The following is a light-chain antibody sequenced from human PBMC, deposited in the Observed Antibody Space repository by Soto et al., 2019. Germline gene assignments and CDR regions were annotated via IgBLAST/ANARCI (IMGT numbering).Light chain of an antibody. V-gene: IGKV4-1*01. CDR3: QQYYSIPIT. J-gene: IGKJ5*01. Sequence: DIVMTQSPDSLAVSLGERATINCKSSQSVLYNFNNKKYLAWYQQKPGQPPKLLIYGASTRESGVPDRFSGSGSGTDFTLTISSLQAEDVAVYYCQQYYSIPITFGQGTRLEIK. CDR2: GAS. CDR1: QSVLYNFNNKKY.